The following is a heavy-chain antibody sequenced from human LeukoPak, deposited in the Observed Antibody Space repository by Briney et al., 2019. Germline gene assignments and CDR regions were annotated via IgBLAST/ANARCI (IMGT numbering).Heavy chain of an antibody. D-gene: IGHD3-3*01. V-gene: IGHV3-15*01. J-gene: IGHJ4*02. CDR3: TTDTADDFWSGYSQYYFDY. Sequence: GGSLRLSCAASGFTFSSYAMSWVRQAPGKGLEWVGRIKSKTDGGTTDYAAPVKGRFTISRDDSKNTLYLQMNSLKTEDTAVYYCTTDTADDFWSGYSQYYFDYWGQGTLVTVSS. CDR1: GFTFSSYA. CDR2: IKSKTDGGTT.